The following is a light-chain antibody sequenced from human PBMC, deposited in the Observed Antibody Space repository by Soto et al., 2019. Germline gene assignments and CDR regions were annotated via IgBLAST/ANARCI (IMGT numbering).Light chain of an antibody. CDR1: QSISSY. V-gene: IGKV1-39*01. CDR3: QQSYSTPPYT. J-gene: IGKJ2*01. CDR2: AAS. Sequence: DIQMTQSPSSLSASVGDRVTITCRASQSISSYLNWYQQKPGKAPKLLIYAASSLQSGVPSRFSGSGSGTDFTLTISSLQPEDFAGYYCQQSYSTPPYTFGQGTKLEIK.